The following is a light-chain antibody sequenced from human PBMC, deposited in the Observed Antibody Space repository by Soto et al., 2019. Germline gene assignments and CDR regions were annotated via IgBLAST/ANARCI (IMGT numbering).Light chain of an antibody. J-gene: IGLJ1*01. CDR2: EGH. CDR3: CLCIGATTYV. Sequence: QSLLSHPASLSGSPGQSITISCTGTSGFVGSFSLVSWYQQHPGKAPKVIISEGHRRPSGVPGRCSGSTSVHSASLTISGLQAHDEAGYYFCLCIGATTYVFGTGTKVTVL. CDR1: SGFVGSFSL. V-gene: IGLV2-23*01.